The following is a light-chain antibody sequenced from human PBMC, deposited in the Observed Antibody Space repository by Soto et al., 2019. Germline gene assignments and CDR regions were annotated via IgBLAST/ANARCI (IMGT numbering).Light chain of an antibody. J-gene: IGKJ3*01. Sequence: TLSPHLLPPYVRVCVPITCLASQDISTYLNWYQQKPGKAPKLLIYDASNLLRGVPSRFSGSGSGTDFTLTIASLQPEDISTYYCQQYDNTPYTFGRGTKVDIK. CDR1: QDISTY. CDR3: QQYDNTPYT. V-gene: IGKV1-33*01. CDR2: DAS.